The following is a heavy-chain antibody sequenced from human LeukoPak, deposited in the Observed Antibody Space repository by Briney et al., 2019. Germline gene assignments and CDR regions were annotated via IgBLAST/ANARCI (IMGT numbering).Heavy chain of an antibody. V-gene: IGHV4-59*06. D-gene: IGHD3-10*01. CDR3: ARGRGYNWFDP. J-gene: IGHJ5*02. CDR1: GGSISSYY. CDR2: IYYSGST. Sequence: SSETLSLTCTVSGGSISSYYWSWIRQPPGKGLEWIGYIYYSGSTYYNPSLKSRVTISVDTSKNQFSLKLSSVTAADTAVYYCARGRGYNWFDPWGQGTLVTVSS.